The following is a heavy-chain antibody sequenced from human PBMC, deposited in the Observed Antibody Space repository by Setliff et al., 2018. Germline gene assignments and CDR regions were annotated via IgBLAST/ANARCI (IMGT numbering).Heavy chain of an antibody. V-gene: IGHV4-39*01. J-gene: IGHJ3*01. CDR1: GGALTSSSYL. Sequence: PSETLSLTCTVSGGALTSSSYLWGWIRQTPGKGLEWIGSIYNTGNTYYNPSLKGRVTISVDTSKKQFSLKVTSLTAADTAVYFCARHPLRWYDAFDVWGQGTKGT. CDR3: ARHPLRWYDAFDV. CDR2: IYNTGNT. D-gene: IGHD4-17*01.